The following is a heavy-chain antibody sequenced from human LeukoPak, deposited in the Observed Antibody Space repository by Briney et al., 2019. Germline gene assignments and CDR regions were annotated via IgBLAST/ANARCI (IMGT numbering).Heavy chain of an antibody. V-gene: IGHV3-48*03. CDR2: ISGSGSTI. J-gene: IGHJ4*02. CDR3: ARGDPTLLYGSGSYTFDY. Sequence: GGSLRLSCAASGFTFSSYEMNWVRQAPGKELEWVSYISGSGSTIYYADSVKGRFTISRDNAKNSLYLQMNSMRAEDTAVYYCARGDPTLLYGSGSYTFDYWGQGTLVTVSS. D-gene: IGHD3-10*01. CDR1: GFTFSSYE.